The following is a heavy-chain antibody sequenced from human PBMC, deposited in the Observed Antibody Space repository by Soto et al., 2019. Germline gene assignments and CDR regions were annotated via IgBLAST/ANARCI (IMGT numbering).Heavy chain of an antibody. J-gene: IGHJ4*02. V-gene: IGHV4-30-2*01. Sequence: SETLSLTCAVSGGSISSGGYSWSWIRQPPGKGLEWIGYIYHSGSTSYNPSLQSRVTISIATSRNQFSLTLNSVTAADTALYSCARGVSPPSFDYGGKGFMVPVSS. D-gene: IGHD6-6*01. CDR3: ARGVSPPSFDY. CDR2: IYHSGST. CDR1: GGSISSGGYS.